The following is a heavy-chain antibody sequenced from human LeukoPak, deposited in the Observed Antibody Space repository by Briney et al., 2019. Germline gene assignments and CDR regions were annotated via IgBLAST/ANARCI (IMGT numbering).Heavy chain of an antibody. Sequence: GESLKISCKGSGYSFTSCWIGWVRQMPGKGLEWMGIIYPGDSDTRYSPSFQGQVTISADKSISTAYLQWSSLKASDTAMYYCARMGSGGRYFDRDPNWFDPWGQGTLVTVSS. V-gene: IGHV5-51*01. CDR2: IYPGDSDT. D-gene: IGHD3-9*01. CDR3: ARMGSGGRYFDRDPNWFDP. CDR1: GYSFTSCW. J-gene: IGHJ5*02.